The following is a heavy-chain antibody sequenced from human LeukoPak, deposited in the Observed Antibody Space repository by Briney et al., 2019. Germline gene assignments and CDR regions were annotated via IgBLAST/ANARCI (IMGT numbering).Heavy chain of an antibody. CDR3: AQWGNNMDV. CDR2: INYSGST. V-gene: IGHV4-34*01. J-gene: IGHJ6*03. CDR1: GGSFSSYY. Sequence: SETLSLTCTVYGGSFSSYYWHWFRQPPGKGPQWIGEINYSGSTKYNPSLKSRVTISIDTSKNQFSLKLSSVTAADTAVYYCAQWGNNMDVWGKGTTVIVSS. D-gene: IGHD3-16*01.